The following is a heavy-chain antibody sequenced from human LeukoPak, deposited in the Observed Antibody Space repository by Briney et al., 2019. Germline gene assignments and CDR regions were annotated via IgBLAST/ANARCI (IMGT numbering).Heavy chain of an antibody. V-gene: IGHV4-59*01. Sequence: SETLSLTCTVSGGSINNYYWSWLRQLPGEGLEWIGYIHYSGSTNYNFSLKSRVTISVDTSKSQFSLKLSSVTAADTAVYYCARGAGWYEYWGQGTLVTVSS. CDR2: IHYSGST. CDR1: GGSINNYY. J-gene: IGHJ4*02. CDR3: ARGAGWYEY. D-gene: IGHD6-19*01.